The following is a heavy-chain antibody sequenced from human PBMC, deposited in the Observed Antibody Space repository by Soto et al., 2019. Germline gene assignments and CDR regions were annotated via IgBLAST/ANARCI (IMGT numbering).Heavy chain of an antibody. CDR1: GGTFSSYA. J-gene: IGHJ3*02. D-gene: IGHD5-18*01. CDR2: IIPIFGTA. Sequence: QVQLVQSGAEVKKHGSSVNVSCKASGGTFSSYAISWVRQAPGQVLEWMGGIIPIFGTANYAQKFQGRVTSTADESTSTAYIELSSLRSEYTAVYCGASSRGYIYGYDAFDICGQGTMVTVSS. V-gene: IGHV1-69*01. CDR3: ASSRGYIYGYDAFDI.